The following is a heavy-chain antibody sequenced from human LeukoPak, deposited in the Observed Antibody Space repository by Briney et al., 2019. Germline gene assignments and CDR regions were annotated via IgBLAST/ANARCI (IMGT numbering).Heavy chain of an antibody. D-gene: IGHD1-1*01. V-gene: IGHV3-53*01. CDR1: GFTFITYA. J-gene: IGHJ3*02. CDR3: ARVLAGSAFDI. Sequence: GGSLRLSCAASGFTFITYAMSWVRQAPGKGLEWVSIIYTGGTIYYADSVKGRFTISRDISKNMLYLQMNSLRAEDTAVYYCARVLAGSAFDIWGQGTMVTVSS. CDR2: IYTGGTI.